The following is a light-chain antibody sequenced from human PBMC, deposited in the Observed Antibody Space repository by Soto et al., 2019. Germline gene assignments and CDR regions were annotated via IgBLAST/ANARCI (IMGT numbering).Light chain of an antibody. J-gene: IGKJ2*01. Sequence: DIHMDQSPSALSASVGDRVTITCRASQDVSHWLAWYQQKPGQAPKLVIYKASSLESGVPSRFSGRGSGTEFTLTIRDLQPDDFATYYCQHYDSYPYTFGPGTSLEIK. CDR1: QDVSHW. CDR3: QHYDSYPYT. V-gene: IGKV1-5*03. CDR2: KAS.